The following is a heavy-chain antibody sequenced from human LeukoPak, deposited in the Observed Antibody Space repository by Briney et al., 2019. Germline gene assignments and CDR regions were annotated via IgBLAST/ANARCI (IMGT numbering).Heavy chain of an antibody. Sequence: PSQTLSLTCAISGDSVSSNSAAWNWIRQSPSRGLEWLGRTFYRSRWFYDYAVSVSLKGRITINADTSKNQFSLQLNSVTPEDTAMYYCARGGYNYALYFDCWGRGTLVTVSS. CDR1: GDSVSSNSAA. V-gene: IGHV6-1*01. J-gene: IGHJ4*02. D-gene: IGHD5-18*01. CDR2: TFYRSRWFY. CDR3: ARGGYNYALYFDC.